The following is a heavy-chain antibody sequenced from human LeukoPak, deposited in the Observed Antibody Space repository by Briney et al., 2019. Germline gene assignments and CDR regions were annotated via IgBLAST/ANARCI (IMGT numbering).Heavy chain of an antibody. CDR1: GGSISSSSYY. Sequence: SETLSLTCTVSGGSISSSSYYWGWIRQPPGKGLEWIGSIYYSGSTYYNPSLKSRVTISVDTSKNQFSLKLSSVTAADTAVYYCARGSGYYGSGSYSLMYWGQGTLVTVSS. D-gene: IGHD3-10*01. J-gene: IGHJ4*02. CDR2: IYYSGST. CDR3: ARGSGYYGSGSYSLMY. V-gene: IGHV4-39*01.